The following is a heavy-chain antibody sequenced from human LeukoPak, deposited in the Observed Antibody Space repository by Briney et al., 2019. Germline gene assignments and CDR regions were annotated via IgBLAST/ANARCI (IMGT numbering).Heavy chain of an antibody. CDR2: INPNSGGT. V-gene: IGHV1-2*02. CDR3: ARRPRLRLGGSYY. J-gene: IGHJ4*02. CDR1: GYTFTGYY. Sequence: GASVKVSCKASGYTFTGYYMHWVRQAPGQGREWMGWINPNSGGTNYAQKFQGRVTMTRDTSISTAYMELSRLRSDDTAVYYCARRPRLRLGGSYYWGQGTLVTVSS. D-gene: IGHD5-12*01.